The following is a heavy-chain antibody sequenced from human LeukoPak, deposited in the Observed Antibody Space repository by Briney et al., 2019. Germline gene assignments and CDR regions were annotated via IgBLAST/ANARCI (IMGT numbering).Heavy chain of an antibody. Sequence: GGSLRLSCAASGFTFSSYWMSWVRRAPGKGLEWVSAVSHGGARTYYADSVKGRFTISSDGSRNTLFLQMNSLRAEDTAVYYCAKEGGYNSGPDYFDCWGQGTLVTVSS. CDR2: VSHGGART. CDR3: AKEGGYNSGPDYFDC. V-gene: IGHV3-23*01. J-gene: IGHJ4*02. D-gene: IGHD5-18*01. CDR1: GFTFSSYW.